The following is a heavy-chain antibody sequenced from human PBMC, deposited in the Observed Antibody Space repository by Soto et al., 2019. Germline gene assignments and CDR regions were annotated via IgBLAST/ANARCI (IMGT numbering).Heavy chain of an antibody. CDR3: ARGVEMAIDY. Sequence: PSETLSLTCTVSGGSISSYYWSWIRQPPGKGLEWIGYIYYSGSTNYNPSLKSRVTISVDTSKNQFSLKLSSVTAADTAVYYCARGVEMAIDYWGQGTLVTVSS. D-gene: IGHD2-21*01. V-gene: IGHV4-59*01. CDR1: GGSISSYY. J-gene: IGHJ4*02. CDR2: IYYSGST.